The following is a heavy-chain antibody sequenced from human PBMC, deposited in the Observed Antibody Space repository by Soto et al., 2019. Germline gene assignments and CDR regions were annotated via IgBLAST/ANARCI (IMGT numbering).Heavy chain of an antibody. V-gene: IGHV4-39*07. D-gene: IGHD1-26*01. CDR3: ARGKYSGLEYFDY. CDR1: GGSISSSSYY. CDR2: IYYSGST. Sequence: SETLSLTCTVSGGSISSSSYYWGWIRQPPGKGLEWIGSIYYSGSTYYNPSLKSRVTISVDTSKNQFSLKLSSVTAADTAVYYCARGKYSGLEYFDYWGQGTLVTVSS. J-gene: IGHJ4*02.